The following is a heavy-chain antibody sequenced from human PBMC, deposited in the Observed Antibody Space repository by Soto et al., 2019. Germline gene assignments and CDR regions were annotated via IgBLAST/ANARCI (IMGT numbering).Heavy chain of an antibody. CDR3: ASYGGNSPFDY. Sequence: SETLSLTCAVSGGSVSSGGYSWSWIRQPPGKGLEWIGYIYHSGSTYYNPSLKSRVTISVDRSKNQFSLKLSSVTAADTAVYYCASYGGNSPFDYWGQGTLVTVSS. V-gene: IGHV4-30-2*01. J-gene: IGHJ4*02. D-gene: IGHD4-17*01. CDR1: GGSVSSGGYS. CDR2: IYHSGST.